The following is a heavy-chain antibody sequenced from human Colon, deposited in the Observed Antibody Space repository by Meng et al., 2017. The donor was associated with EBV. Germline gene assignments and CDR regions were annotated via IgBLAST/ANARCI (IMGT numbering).Heavy chain of an antibody. V-gene: IGHV4-39*07. CDR1: GDSITTNGYY. D-gene: IGHD3-16*01. CDR3: ARERGGVTRDFDS. J-gene: IGHJ4*02. CDR2: IFYSGNT. Sequence: QLLRQEAGPGLLKPSETLSLTCSVSGDSITTNGYYWGWIRQSPGKGLEWIGSIFYSGNTYFNPSLKTRVTISVDTSKNQFSLKLSSVTTADTAIYYCARERGGVTRDFDSWGQGALVTVSS.